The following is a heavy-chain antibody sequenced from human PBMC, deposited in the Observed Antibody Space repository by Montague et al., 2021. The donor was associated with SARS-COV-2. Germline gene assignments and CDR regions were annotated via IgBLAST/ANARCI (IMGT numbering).Heavy chain of an antibody. Sequence: SETLSLTCTVSGGSISRSSYYWGWFRKTTGKGPEWIGCLYYSEXTXSXXXXKXPVTISVDTSKNSFSLKLRYVTAADTAVYYCARGWFSPMIVVVIRGPFGYWGQGTLVTGSS. CDR1: GGSISRSSYY. V-gene: IGHV4-39*07. D-gene: IGHD3-22*01. CDR2: LYYSEXT. CDR3: ARGWFSPMIVVVIRGPFGY. J-gene: IGHJ4*02.